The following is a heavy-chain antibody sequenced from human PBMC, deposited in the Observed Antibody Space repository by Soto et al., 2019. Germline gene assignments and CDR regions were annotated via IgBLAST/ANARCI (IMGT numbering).Heavy chain of an antibody. CDR3: ASSYSSSSYFDY. J-gene: IGHJ4*02. V-gene: IGHV3-30-3*01. CDR1: GFTFSSYA. Sequence: ESVGGVVQPGRSLRLSCAASGFTFSSYAMHWVRQAPGKGLEWVAVISYDGSNKYYADSVKGRFTISRDNSKNTLYLQMNSLRAEDTAVYYCASSYSSSSYFDYWGQGTLVTVSS. CDR2: ISYDGSNK. D-gene: IGHD6-6*01.